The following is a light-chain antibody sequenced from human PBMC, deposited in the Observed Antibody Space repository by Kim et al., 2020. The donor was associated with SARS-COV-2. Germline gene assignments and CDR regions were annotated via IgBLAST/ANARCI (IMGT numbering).Light chain of an antibody. CDR3: QSYDNGLSAYV. CDR1: SSNIGAGYD. V-gene: IGLV1-40*01. CDR2: ANN. J-gene: IGLJ1*01. Sequence: QSVLTQPPSVSGAPGQRVTISCTENSSNIGAGYDIHWYQQLPGTAPKLLIYANNQRPSGVPDRFSGSKSGTSASLAITGLQAEDEADYYCQSYDNGLSAYVFGTGTKVTVL.